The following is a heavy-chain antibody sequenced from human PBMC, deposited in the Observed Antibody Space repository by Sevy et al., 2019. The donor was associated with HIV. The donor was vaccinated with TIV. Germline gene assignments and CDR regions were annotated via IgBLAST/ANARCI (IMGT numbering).Heavy chain of an antibody. V-gene: IGHV4-59*01. CDR2: IYYNGNT. CDR1: DGSMSSYY. D-gene: IGHD5-12*01. Sequence: SETLSLTCTVSDGSMSSYYWSWIRQPPGKGLEWIGYIYYNGNTNYNPSLESRVTMSIHTSMKQFSLKLRSVTAADTAMYYCARGTGDGYNLYFDSWGQGTLVTVSS. CDR3: ARGTGDGYNLYFDS. J-gene: IGHJ4*02.